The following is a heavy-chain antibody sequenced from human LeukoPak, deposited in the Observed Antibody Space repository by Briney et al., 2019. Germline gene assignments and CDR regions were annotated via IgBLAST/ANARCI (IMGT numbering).Heavy chain of an antibody. CDR3: ARGPLASSWETNYYYYMDV. J-gene: IGHJ6*03. D-gene: IGHD6-13*01. CDR1: GFTFSSYW. CDR2: IKQDGSER. V-gene: IGHV3-7*03. Sequence: PGGSLRLSCAASGFTFSSYWMSWVRQAPGKGLEWVANIKQDGSERYYVDSVKGRFTISRDNAKNSLYLQMNSLRAEDTALYYCARGPLASSWETNYYYYMDVWGKGTTVTVSS.